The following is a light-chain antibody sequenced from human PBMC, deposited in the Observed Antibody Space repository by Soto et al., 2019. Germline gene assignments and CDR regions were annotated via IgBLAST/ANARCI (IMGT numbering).Light chain of an antibody. J-gene: IGLJ2*01. V-gene: IGLV2-14*03. CDR2: DVN. CDR1: SSDIGAYNF. CDR3: TSWTTSTTMI. Sequence: QSALTQPASVSGSPGQSITISCTGTSSDIGAYNFVSWYQQHPGKAPKLMLYDVNXPPSEVSNRFSGSKSGNTXSXTIXGXXXXXXGDYYCTSWTTSTTMIFGGGIKLTVL.